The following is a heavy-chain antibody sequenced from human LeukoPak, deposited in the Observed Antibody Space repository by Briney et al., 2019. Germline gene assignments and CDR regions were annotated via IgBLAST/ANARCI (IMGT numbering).Heavy chain of an antibody. CDR1: GFTFSSHL. Sequence: PGGSLRLSCAASGFTFSSHLMHWVRQPQGTGLVWVSSVKSDGTATNYADSVKGPVTISRDNAKNTLYLQMNSLRVEDTAVYYCVRKFATGDWGQGTLVTVSS. D-gene: IGHD1-14*01. CDR2: VKSDGTAT. J-gene: IGHJ4*02. V-gene: IGHV3-74*01. CDR3: VRKFATGD.